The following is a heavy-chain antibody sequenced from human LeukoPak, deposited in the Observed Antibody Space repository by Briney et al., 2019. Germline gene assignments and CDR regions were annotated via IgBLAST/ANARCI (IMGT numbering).Heavy chain of an antibody. CDR3: ARWNSSGYHYLSYYYYYYGMDV. D-gene: IGHD3-22*01. V-gene: IGHV1-8*01. CDR1: GYTFTSYD. J-gene: IGHJ6*02. Sequence: ASVKVSCKASGYTFTSYDINWVRQATGQGLEWMGWMNPNSGNTGYAQKFQGRVTMTRNTSISTAYMELSSLRSEDTAVYYCARWNSSGYHYLSYYYYYYGMDVWGQGTTVTVSS. CDR2: MNPNSGNT.